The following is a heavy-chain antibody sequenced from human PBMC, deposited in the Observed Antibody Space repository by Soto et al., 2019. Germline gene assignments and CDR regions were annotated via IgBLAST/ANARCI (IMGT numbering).Heavy chain of an antibody. Sequence: QVQLVQSGAEGKKPGASVKVSCKASGYTFTGYAMHWVRQAPGQRLEWMGWINAGNGNTKYSQKFQARVTITRDTSASTAYMELSSLRSEDTAVYYCARAVAVPADFDYWGQGTLVTVSS. J-gene: IGHJ4*02. CDR1: GYTFTGYA. CDR2: INAGNGNT. V-gene: IGHV1-3*01. D-gene: IGHD6-19*01. CDR3: ARAVAVPADFDY.